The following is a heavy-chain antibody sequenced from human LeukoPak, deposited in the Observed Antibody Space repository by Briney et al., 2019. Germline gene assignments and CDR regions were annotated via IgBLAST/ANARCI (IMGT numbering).Heavy chain of an antibody. J-gene: IGHJ6*03. CDR1: GYTFTGYY. CDR3: ATLGSYYYYYYMDV. CDR2: FDPEDGET. V-gene: IGHV1-24*01. D-gene: IGHD1-26*01. Sequence: ASVKVSCKASGYTFTGYYMHWVRQAPGKGLEWMGGFDPEDGETIYAQKFQGRVTMTEDTSTDTAYMELSSLRSEDTAVYYCATLGSYYYYYYMDVWGKGTTVTVSS.